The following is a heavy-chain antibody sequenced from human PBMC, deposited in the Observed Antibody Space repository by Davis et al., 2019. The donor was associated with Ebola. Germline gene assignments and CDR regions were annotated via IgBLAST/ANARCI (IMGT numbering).Heavy chain of an antibody. D-gene: IGHD3-22*01. CDR2: IIPIFGSA. Sequence: AASVKVSCKASGGTFSNYAFSWVRQAPAQGLEWMGGIIPIFGSANYAQKFQGRVTIITDESTSTVYMELSSLGSDDTAIYYCARYYYDSSGSSTGLGYWGQGTLVTVSS. J-gene: IGHJ4*02. CDR3: ARYYYDSSGSSTGLGY. V-gene: IGHV1-69*05. CDR1: GGTFSNYA.